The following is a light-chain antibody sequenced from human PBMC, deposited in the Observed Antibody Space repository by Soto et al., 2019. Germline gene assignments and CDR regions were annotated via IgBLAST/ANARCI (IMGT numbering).Light chain of an antibody. Sequence: QSVLTQPRSVSGSPGQSVTISCTGTSSDVGGYNYVSWYQQHPGKAPKLMIYDVSKRPSGVPDRFSGSKSGNTASLTISGLQADDEGNYYCCSYAGSYTLFGGGTKVTVL. V-gene: IGLV2-11*01. CDR2: DVS. CDR3: CSYAGSYTL. CDR1: SSDVGGYNY. J-gene: IGLJ2*01.